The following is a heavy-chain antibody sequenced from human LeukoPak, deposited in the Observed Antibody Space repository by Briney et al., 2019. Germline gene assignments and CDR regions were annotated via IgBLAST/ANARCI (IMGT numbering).Heavy chain of an antibody. Sequence: SETLSLTCTVSGGSMSSYYWSWIRQPAGKGLEWIGRIYTSGSTNYNPSLKSRVTMSVDTSKNQFSLKLSSVTAADTAVYYCAREGIAVAGIVPEYYYGMDVWGQGTTVTVSS. D-gene: IGHD6-19*01. V-gene: IGHV4-4*07. J-gene: IGHJ6*02. CDR2: IYTSGST. CDR1: GGSMSSYY. CDR3: AREGIAVAGIVPEYYYGMDV.